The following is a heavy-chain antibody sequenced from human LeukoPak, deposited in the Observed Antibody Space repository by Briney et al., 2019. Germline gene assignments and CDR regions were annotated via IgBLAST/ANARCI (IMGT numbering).Heavy chain of an antibody. CDR1: GFTFSSCG. J-gene: IGHJ4*02. Sequence: PGGSLRLSCAASGFTFSSCGMNWVRQAPGKGLEWVSCISSSSTIYYADSVKGRFTISRDNAKNSLYLQMNSLRAEDTAVYYCARGLRSYYDSSGSDYWGQGTLVTVSS. V-gene: IGHV3-48*01. D-gene: IGHD3-22*01. CDR2: ISSSSTI. CDR3: ARGLRSYYDSSGSDY.